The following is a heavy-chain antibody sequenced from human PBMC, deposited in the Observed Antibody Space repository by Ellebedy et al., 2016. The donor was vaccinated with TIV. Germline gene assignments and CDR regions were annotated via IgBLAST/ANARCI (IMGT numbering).Heavy chain of an antibody. Sequence: PGGSLGLSCAVSGITLRDYYMSWIRQAPGKGLEWVSYMSGSSSFTKYADAVKGRFTISRANAKNSLYLQMTSLRAEDAAVYYCAADLGGSWFDYWGQGTLVTVSS. J-gene: IGHJ4*02. CDR1: GITLRDYY. CDR2: MSGSSSFT. CDR3: AADLGGSWFDY. D-gene: IGHD6-13*01. V-gene: IGHV3-11*06.